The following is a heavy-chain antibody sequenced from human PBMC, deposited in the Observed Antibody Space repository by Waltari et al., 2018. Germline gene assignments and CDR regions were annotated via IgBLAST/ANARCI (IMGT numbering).Heavy chain of an antibody. J-gene: IGHJ4*02. CDR3: ARDGMTDDSSGYYPYGAY. CDR1: GGTFSSYA. CDR2: IIPILGIA. D-gene: IGHD3-22*01. V-gene: IGHV1-69*04. Sequence: QVQLVQSGAEVKKPGSSVKVSCKASGGTFSSYAISWVRQAPGQGLEWMGGIIPILGIANYAQKFQGRVTITADESTSTAYMELSSLRSEDTAVYYCARDGMTDDSSGYYPYGAYWGQGTLVTVSS.